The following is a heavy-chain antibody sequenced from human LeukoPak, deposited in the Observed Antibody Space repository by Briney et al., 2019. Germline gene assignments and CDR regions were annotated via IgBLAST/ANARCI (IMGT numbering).Heavy chain of an antibody. CDR1: GFTFSSYA. V-gene: IGHV3-23*01. Sequence: GGSLSLSCAASGFTFSSYAMSWVRQAPGKGLEWVSAISGSGGSTYYADSVKGRFTCSRDNAKNSLHLQMNSLRAEDTAVYYCATNHPNGGGGRYFDWSPIDWGQGTLVTVSS. CDR3: ATNHPNGGGGRYFDWSPID. CDR2: ISGSGGST. D-gene: IGHD3-9*01. J-gene: IGHJ4*02.